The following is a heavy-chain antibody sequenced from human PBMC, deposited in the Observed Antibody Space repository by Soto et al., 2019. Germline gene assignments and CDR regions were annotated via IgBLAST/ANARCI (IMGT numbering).Heavy chain of an antibody. CDR1: GGSISSGGYY. CDR2: IYYSGST. V-gene: IGHV4-31*03. CDR3: ARGTPYDSSGYYEESNWYFDL. Sequence: QVQLQESGPGLVKPSQTLSLTCTVSGGSISSGGYYWSWIRQHPGKGLEWIGYIYYSGSTYYNPSLKSRVTISVDTSKNQFSLQLSSVTAADTAVYYCARGTPYDSSGYYEESNWYFDLWGRGTLVTVSS. J-gene: IGHJ2*01. D-gene: IGHD3-22*01.